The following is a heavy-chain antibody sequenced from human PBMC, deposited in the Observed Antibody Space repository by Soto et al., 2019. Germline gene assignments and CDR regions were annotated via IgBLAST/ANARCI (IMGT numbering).Heavy chain of an antibody. J-gene: IGHJ4*02. Sequence: GGSLRLSCAASGFTFSSYWMSWVRQAPGKGLEWVANIKQDGSEKYYVDSVKGRFTISRDNAKNSLYLQMNSLRAEDTAVYYCARTNYDFWSGYSNWGQGTLVTVSS. CDR2: IKQDGSEK. CDR1: GFTFSSYW. CDR3: ARTNYDFWSGYSN. D-gene: IGHD3-3*01. V-gene: IGHV3-7*01.